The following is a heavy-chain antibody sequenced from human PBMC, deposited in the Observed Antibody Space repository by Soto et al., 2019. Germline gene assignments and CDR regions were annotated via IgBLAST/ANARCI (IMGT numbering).Heavy chain of an antibody. CDR2: ISYDGSNK. Sequence: GGSLRLSCAASGFTFSSYGMHWVRQAPGKGLEWVAVISYDGSNKYYADSVKGRFTISRDNSKNTLYLQMNSLRAEDTAVYYCAKEYALVRGVINSYGMDVWGQGTTVTVSS. CDR3: AKEYALVRGVINSYGMDV. V-gene: IGHV3-30*18. J-gene: IGHJ6*02. CDR1: GFTFSSYG. D-gene: IGHD3-10*01.